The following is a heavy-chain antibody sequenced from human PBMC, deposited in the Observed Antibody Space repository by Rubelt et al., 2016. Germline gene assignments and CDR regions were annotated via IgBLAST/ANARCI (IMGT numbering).Heavy chain of an antibody. CDR3: ARGSRGSVSYYDYGMDV. CDR1: GYTFSNYY. CDR2: INPSGGST. J-gene: IGHJ6*02. D-gene: IGHD3-10*01. V-gene: IGHV1-46*01. Sequence: QVQVVQSGAEVKKPGASVKVSCKASGYTFSNYYMHWVRQAPGQGLEWMGIINPSGGSTNYAQKFQGRVTMTRDTSTSTVYMELGSLGAEDTAVYYCARGSRGSVSYYDYGMDVWGQGTTVTVSS.